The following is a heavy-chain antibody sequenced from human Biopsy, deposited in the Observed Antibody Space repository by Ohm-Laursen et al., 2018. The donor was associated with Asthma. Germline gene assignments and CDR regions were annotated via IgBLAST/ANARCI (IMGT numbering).Heavy chain of an antibody. D-gene: IGHD6-13*01. CDR3: AKDRVAGRSYYFDY. CDR2: ILFDGRKI. CDR1: GFNFHNYG. J-gene: IGHJ4*02. Sequence: SLRLSCAASGFNFHNYGMNWVRRAPGRGLEWVAQILFDGRKINYPDSVKGRFTISRDNSKNMVYLQMNSLRPEDTAVYYCAKDRVAGRSYYFDYWGQGSLVSASS. V-gene: IGHV3-30*18.